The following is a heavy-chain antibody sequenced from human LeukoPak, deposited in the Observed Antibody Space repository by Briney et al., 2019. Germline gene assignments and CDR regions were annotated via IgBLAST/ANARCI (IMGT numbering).Heavy chain of an antibody. V-gene: IGHV4-30-2*01. J-gene: IGHJ6*03. Sequence: SETLSLTCTVSGGSITSGGHYWTWIRQPPGEGLEWLGYIYHSGNTYYNPSLKSRLTISVDTSKNQFSLKLNSVTAADTAIYYCARTPATTASYMDVWGKGTTVTVSS. CDR2: IYHSGNT. D-gene: IGHD4-11*01. CDR1: GGSITSGGHY. CDR3: ARTPATTASYMDV.